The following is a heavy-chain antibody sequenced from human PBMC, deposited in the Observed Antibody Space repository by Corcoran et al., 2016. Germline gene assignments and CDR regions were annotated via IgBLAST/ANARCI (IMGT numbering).Heavy chain of an antibody. CDR2: INPSGGST. Sequence: QVQLVQSGAEVKKPGASVKVSCKASGYTFTSYYMHWVRQAPGQGLEWMGIINPSGGSTSYAQKFQGRVTMTRDTSTSTVYMELSSLRSEDTAVYYCASAPRGLTGTSSDFDYWGQGTLVTVSS. J-gene: IGHJ4*02. CDR3: ASAPRGLTGTSSDFDY. V-gene: IGHV1-46*01. D-gene: IGHD1-7*01. CDR1: GYTFTSYY.